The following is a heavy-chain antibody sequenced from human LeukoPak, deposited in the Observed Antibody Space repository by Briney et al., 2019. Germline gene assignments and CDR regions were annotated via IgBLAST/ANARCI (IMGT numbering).Heavy chain of an antibody. V-gene: IGHV1-46*01. CDR2: INPSGGST. Sequence: GASVKVSCKASGYTFTGHYMHWVRQAPGQGLEWMGIINPSGGSTSYAQKFQGRVTMTRDTSTSTVYMELSSLRSEDTAVYYCARTPYSGYDYSYYYYYMDVWGKGTTVTVSS. CDR3: ARTPYSGYDYSYYYYYMDV. J-gene: IGHJ6*03. CDR1: GYTFTGHY. D-gene: IGHD5-12*01.